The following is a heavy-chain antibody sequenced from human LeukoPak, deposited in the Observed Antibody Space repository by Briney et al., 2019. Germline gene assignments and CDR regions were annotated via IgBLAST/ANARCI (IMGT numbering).Heavy chain of an antibody. V-gene: IGHV4-59*11. J-gene: IGHJ4*02. Sequence: SETLSLTCTVSGGSISSHYWSWIRQPPGKGLERIGYIYYSGSTNYNPSLKSRVTISVDTSKNQFSLKLSSVTAADTAVYYCARDRVGGSYYDYWGQGTLVTVSS. CDR3: ARDRVGGSYYDY. D-gene: IGHD1-26*01. CDR2: IYYSGST. CDR1: GGSISSHY.